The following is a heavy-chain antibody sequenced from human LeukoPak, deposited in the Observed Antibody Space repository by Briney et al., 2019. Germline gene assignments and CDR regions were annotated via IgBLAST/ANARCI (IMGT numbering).Heavy chain of an antibody. D-gene: IGHD6-13*01. Sequence: PSETLSLTCTVSGGSFSIYYWTWIRQPAGKGLEWIGRIYTSGSTNYNPSLKSRVTMSVDTSKNQFSPKLSSVTAADTAVYYCARFSSIAAAFDYWGQGTLVTVSS. CDR2: IYTSGST. CDR3: ARFSSIAAAFDY. V-gene: IGHV4-4*07. J-gene: IGHJ4*02. CDR1: GGSFSIYY.